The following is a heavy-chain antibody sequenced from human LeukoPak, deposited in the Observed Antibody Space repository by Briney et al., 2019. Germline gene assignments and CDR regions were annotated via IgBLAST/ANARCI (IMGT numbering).Heavy chain of an antibody. V-gene: IGHV4-39*07. J-gene: IGHJ4*02. CDR2: IYYSGST. CDR3: ARRVGYGDYHDY. D-gene: IGHD4-17*01. CDR1: GGSISSSSYY. Sequence: PSETLSLTCTVSGGSISSSSYYWGWIRQPPGKGLEWIGSIYYSGSTYYNPSLKSRVTISVDTSKNQFSLKLSSVTAADTAVYYCARRVGYGDYHDYWGQGTLVTVSS.